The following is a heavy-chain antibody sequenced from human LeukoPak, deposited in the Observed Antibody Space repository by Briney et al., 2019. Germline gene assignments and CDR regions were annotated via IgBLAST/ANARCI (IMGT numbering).Heavy chain of an antibody. Sequence: SVKVSCKASGGTFSSYAISWVRQAPGQGLEWMGGIIPIFGTANYAQKFQGRVTITADESTSTAYMELSSLRSEDTAVYYCATPRTYYDFWRGYPPFDYWGQGTLVTVSS. V-gene: IGHV1-69*13. CDR1: GGTFSSYA. D-gene: IGHD3-3*01. CDR2: IIPIFGTA. J-gene: IGHJ4*02. CDR3: ATPRTYYDFWRGYPPFDY.